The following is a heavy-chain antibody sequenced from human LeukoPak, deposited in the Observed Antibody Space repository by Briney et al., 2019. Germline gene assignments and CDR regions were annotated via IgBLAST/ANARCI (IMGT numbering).Heavy chain of an antibody. D-gene: IGHD2-15*01. Sequence: SSETLSLTCAVYGGSFSGYYWSWIRQPPGKGLECIGEIHHSGSTNYNPSLKSRVTTSIDTSKNQLSLNLKSVTAADTAVYYCARDRDVDDFDSWGHGTLVTVSS. CDR3: ARDRDVDDFDS. CDR1: GGSFSGYY. J-gene: IGHJ4*01. V-gene: IGHV4-34*01. CDR2: IHHSGST.